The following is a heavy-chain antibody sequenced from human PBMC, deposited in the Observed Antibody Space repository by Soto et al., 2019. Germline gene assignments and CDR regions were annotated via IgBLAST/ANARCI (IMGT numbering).Heavy chain of an antibody. V-gene: IGHV3-33*01. J-gene: IGHJ4*02. CDR2: IWYDGSNK. CDR3: ARDGAPYYDFWSAILDY. CDR1: GFTFSSYG. D-gene: IGHD3-3*01. Sequence: GGSLRLSCAASGFTFSSYGMHWVRQAPGKGLEWVAVIWYDGSNKYYADSVKGRFTISRDNSKNTLYLQMNSLRAEDTAVYYCARDGAPYYDFWSAILDYWGQGTLVTVSS.